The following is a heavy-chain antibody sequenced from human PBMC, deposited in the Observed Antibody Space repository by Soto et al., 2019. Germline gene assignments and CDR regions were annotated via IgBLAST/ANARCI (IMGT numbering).Heavy chain of an antibody. J-gene: IGHJ4*02. CDR1: GFTVKLYT. D-gene: IGHD6-13*01. CDR3: ARDAASSLDH. Sequence: PXESLRLSCAASGFTVKLYTMHWVRQAPGKGLEWVSFCTPSSSSISYADSVEGRFTISRDNARNSLYLQIHNLRAEDTAVYYCARDAASSLDHWGQGTLVTVSS. CDR2: CTPSSSSI. V-gene: IGHV3-21*01.